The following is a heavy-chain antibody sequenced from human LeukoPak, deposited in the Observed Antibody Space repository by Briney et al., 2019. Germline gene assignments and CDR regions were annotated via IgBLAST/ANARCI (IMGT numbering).Heavy chain of an antibody. J-gene: IGHJ4*02. Sequence: GGSLRLSCAASGFTFSDYYMSWIPQAPGKGLEWVSYISSSGSTIYYADSVKGRFTISRDNAKNSLYLQMNSLRAEDTAVYYSGRSRPVWGSYSHCDYWGQGTLVTVSS. V-gene: IGHV3-11*04. D-gene: IGHD3-16*01. CDR1: GFTFSDYY. CDR3: GRSRPVWGSYSHCDY. CDR2: ISSSGSTI.